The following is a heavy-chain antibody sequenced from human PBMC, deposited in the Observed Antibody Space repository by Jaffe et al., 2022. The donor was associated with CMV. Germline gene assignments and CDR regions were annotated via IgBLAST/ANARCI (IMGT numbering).Heavy chain of an antibody. CDR2: ISAYNGNT. D-gene: IGHD2-15*01. V-gene: IGHV1-18*04. CDR1: GYTFTSYG. Sequence: QVQLVQSGAEVKKPGASVKVSCKASGYTFTSYGISWVRQAPGQGLEWMGWISAYNGNTNYAQKLQGRVTMTTDTSTSTAYMELRSLRSDDTAVYYCARESPYCSGGSCHGNWFDPWGQGTLVTVSS. CDR3: ARESPYCSGGSCHGNWFDP. J-gene: IGHJ5*02.